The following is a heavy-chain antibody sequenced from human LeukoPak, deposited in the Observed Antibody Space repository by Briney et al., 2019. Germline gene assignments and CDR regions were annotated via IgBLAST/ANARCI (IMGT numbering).Heavy chain of an antibody. J-gene: IGHJ4*02. Sequence: GASVKVSCKASGGTFSSYAISWVRQAPGQGLEWMGGIIPIFGTANYAQKFQGRVTITADESTSTAYMELSSVTAADTAVYYCARAVRLKEQLFDYWGQGTLVTVSS. D-gene: IGHD6-13*01. CDR3: ARAVRLKEQLFDY. V-gene: IGHV1-69*13. CDR1: GGTFSSYA. CDR2: IIPIFGTA.